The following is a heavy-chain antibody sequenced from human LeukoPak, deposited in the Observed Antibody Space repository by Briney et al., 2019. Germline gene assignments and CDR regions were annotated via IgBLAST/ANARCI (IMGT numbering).Heavy chain of an antibody. Sequence: GGSLKLTCAASGLTFSAYTMHGVRQASGKGLEWVGHIRDKAYNYATAYAASVKGRFNISRDDSKNTAYLQMNSLKTEDTAVYYCSRHAALPSYTRGQGTLVTVSS. CDR1: GLTFSAYT. J-gene: IGHJ4*02. CDR2: IRDKAYNYAT. CDR3: SRHAALPSYT. D-gene: IGHD2-21*02. V-gene: IGHV3-73*01.